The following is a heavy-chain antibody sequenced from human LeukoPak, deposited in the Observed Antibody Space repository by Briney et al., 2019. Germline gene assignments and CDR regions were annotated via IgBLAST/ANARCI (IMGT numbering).Heavy chain of an antibody. J-gene: IGHJ5*02. CDR3: AKDPYSSAWFSRDWFDP. Sequence: PGGSLRLSCAASGFTVSSDYMSWVRQAPGKGLEWVSAISGSGGYTYYADSVKGRFTISRDNSKNTLYLQMNSLRAEDTAVYYCAKDPYSSAWFSRDWFDPWGQGTLVTVSS. D-gene: IGHD6-13*01. CDR2: ISGSGGYT. V-gene: IGHV3-23*01. CDR1: GFTVSSDY.